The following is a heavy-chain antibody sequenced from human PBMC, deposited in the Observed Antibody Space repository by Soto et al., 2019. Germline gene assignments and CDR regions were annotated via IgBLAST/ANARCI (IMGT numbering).Heavy chain of an antibody. D-gene: IGHD3-9*01. CDR2: IIPIFDTA. CDR1: GGTFSSYA. Sequence: VQLLQSGAEVKEPGSSVKVSCKASGGTFSSYAISWVRQAPGQGLEWMEGIIPIFDTANYAQKFQGRVTINADEYTSTAYMELSSLRSEDTAVYYCARDYDILTGPLHDDYYGMDVWGQGTTVTVSS. J-gene: IGHJ6*02. CDR3: ARDYDILTGPLHDDYYGMDV. V-gene: IGHV1-69*12.